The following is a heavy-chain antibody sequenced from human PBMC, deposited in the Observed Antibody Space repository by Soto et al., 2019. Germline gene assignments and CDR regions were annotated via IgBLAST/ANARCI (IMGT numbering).Heavy chain of an antibody. CDR1: GFTVSNHG. CDR2: ISYDGNIE. J-gene: IGHJ6*04. V-gene: IGHV3-30*18. CDR3: AKDPFVYGSGNHSGGLDD. Sequence: QVQLVESGGGVVQPGRSLRLSCAASGFTVSNHGMHWVRQAPGKGLEWVAFISYDGNIEYYADSVRGRLTVSRDNSKNTVYLQMNSLRGEDTAVYYCAKDPFVYGSGNHSGGLDDWGEGTTVTVSS. D-gene: IGHD3-10*01.